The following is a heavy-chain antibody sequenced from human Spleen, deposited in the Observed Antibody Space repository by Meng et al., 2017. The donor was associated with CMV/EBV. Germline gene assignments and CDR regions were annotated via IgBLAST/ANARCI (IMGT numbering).Heavy chain of an antibody. CDR2: LYWNDDK. V-gene: IGHV2-5*01. J-gene: IGHJ5*02. D-gene: IGHD3-10*01. Sequence: CTFSGFSLDSSGVSVVWIRQPPGKALEWLALLYWNDDKRYSPSLNNRLTIARGTSKNQVVLTMTNMDPADTATYYCAHRPPLLGLDPWGQGTLVTVSS. CDR3: AHRPPLLGLDP. CDR1: GFSLDSSGVS.